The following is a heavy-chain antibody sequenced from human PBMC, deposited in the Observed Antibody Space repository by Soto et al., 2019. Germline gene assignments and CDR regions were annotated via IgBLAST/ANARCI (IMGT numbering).Heavy chain of an antibody. CDR3: ARLGGYYQAFDQ. CDR2: IYYSGST. Sequence: PSETLSLTYSVSGGAVSSSYGGWFRQPPGKGLEWIGYIYYSGSTTYHLSLKSRVTISVDTSKNQFSLNLTSVTAADTAVYYCARLGGYYQAFDQWGQG. D-gene: IGHD3-22*01. J-gene: IGHJ4*02. CDR1: GGAVSSSY. V-gene: IGHV4-59*08.